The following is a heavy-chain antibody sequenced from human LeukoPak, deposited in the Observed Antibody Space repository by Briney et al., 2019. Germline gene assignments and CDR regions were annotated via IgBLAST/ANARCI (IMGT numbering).Heavy chain of an antibody. CDR1: GFTFSSYA. D-gene: IGHD3-3*01. CDR3: AKEKSRGYDFWSGPPTWFDP. V-gene: IGHV3-23*01. CDR2: ISGSGGST. Sequence: GGSLRLSCAASGFTFSSYAMSWVRQAPGKGLEWVSAISGSGGSTYYADSVKGRFTISRDNSKNTLYLQMNSLRAEDTAVYYCAKEKSRGYDFWSGPPTWFDPWGQGTLVTVSS. J-gene: IGHJ5*02.